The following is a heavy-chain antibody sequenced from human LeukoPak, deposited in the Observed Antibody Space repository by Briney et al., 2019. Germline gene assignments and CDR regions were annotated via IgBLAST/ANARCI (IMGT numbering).Heavy chain of an antibody. Sequence: SVKVSCKASGGTFSSYAISWVRQAPGQGLEWMGGIIPIFGTANYAQKFQGRVTITADGSTSTAYMELSSLRSEDTAVYYCARDHRSYCSGGSCYRYYYYGMDVWGQGTTVTVSS. J-gene: IGHJ6*02. V-gene: IGHV1-69*13. CDR2: IIPIFGTA. CDR3: ARDHRSYCSGGSCYRYYYYGMDV. D-gene: IGHD2-15*01. CDR1: GGTFSSYA.